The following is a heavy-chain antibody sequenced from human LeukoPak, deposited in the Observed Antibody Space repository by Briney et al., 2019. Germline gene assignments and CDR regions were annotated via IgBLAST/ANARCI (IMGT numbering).Heavy chain of an antibody. V-gene: IGHV3-30*02. CDR2: IRYDGGNK. CDR3: AKTDVWFGHYYYFDY. CDR1: GFTFSSYG. D-gene: IGHD3-10*01. J-gene: IGHJ4*02. Sequence: GGSLRLSCAASGFTFSSYGMHWVRQAPGKGLEWVAFIRYDGGNKYYADSVKGRFTISRDNSKTTLYLQMNSLRAEDTAVYYCAKTDVWFGHYYYFDYWGQGTLVTVSS.